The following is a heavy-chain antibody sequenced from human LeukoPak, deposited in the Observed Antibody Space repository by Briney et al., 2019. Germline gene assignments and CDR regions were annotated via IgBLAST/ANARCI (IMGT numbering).Heavy chain of an antibody. J-gene: IGHJ4*02. CDR1: GFTFSSYS. V-gene: IGHV3-48*01. CDR3: ARATTIFGVVISFDY. Sequence: GGSLRLSCAASGFTFSSYSMNWVRQAPGKGLEWVSYISSSSSTIYYADSVKGRFTISRDNAKNSLYPQMNSLRAEDTAVYYCARATTIFGVVISFDYWGQGTLVTVSS. CDR2: ISSSSSTI. D-gene: IGHD3-3*01.